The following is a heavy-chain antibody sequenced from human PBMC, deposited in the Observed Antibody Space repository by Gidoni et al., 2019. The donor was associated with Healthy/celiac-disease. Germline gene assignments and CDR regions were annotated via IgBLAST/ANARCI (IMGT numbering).Heavy chain of an antibody. V-gene: IGHV1-69*01. CDR3: ARPITVGYCSGGSCYSSWFDP. CDR1: GGTFSSYA. J-gene: IGHJ5*02. D-gene: IGHD2-15*01. Sequence: QLQLVQSGAEVKKPGSAVKVSCTASGGTFSSYAITWGRQAPGQGRECLGGIIPIFGTANYAQQFQGSVTITADGSTSTAYMELRSLRSEDTAVYYCARPITVGYCSGGSCYSSWFDPWGQGTLVTVSS. CDR2: IIPIFGTA.